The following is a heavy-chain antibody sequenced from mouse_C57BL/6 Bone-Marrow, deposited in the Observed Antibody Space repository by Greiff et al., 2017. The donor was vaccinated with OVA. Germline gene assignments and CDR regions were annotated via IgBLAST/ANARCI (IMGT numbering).Heavy chain of an antibody. CDR1: GYTFTSYW. CDR3: ARGGGDY. CDR2: IDPSDSYT. Sequence: QVQLQQPGAELVRPGTSVKLSCKASGYTFTSYWMHWVKQRPGQGLEWIGVIDPSDSYTNYNQKFKGKATLTVDTSYSTAYMQLSSLTSEDSAVYYCARGGGDYWGQGTTLTVSS. J-gene: IGHJ2*01. V-gene: IGHV1-59*01.